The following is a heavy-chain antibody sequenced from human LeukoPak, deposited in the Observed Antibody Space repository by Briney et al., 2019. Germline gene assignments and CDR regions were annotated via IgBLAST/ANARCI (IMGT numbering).Heavy chain of an antibody. Sequence: HPGGSLRLSCAASGFTFSSYSMNWVRQAPGKGLEWVSYISSSSSTIYYADSVKGRFTISRDNAKNSLYLQMNSLRAEDTAVYYCARVQITDYDFWSGYPTYYFDYWGQGTLVTVSS. V-gene: IGHV3-48*01. J-gene: IGHJ4*02. D-gene: IGHD3-3*01. CDR2: ISSSSSTI. CDR3: ARVQITDYDFWSGYPTYYFDY. CDR1: GFTFSSYS.